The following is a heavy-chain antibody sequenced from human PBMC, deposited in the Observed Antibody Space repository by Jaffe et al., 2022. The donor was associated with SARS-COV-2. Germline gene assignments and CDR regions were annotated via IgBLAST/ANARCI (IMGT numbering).Heavy chain of an antibody. V-gene: IGHV3-21*01. CDR3: ARAYGDYVPIDY. CDR1: GFSFSSYN. Sequence: EVQLVESGGGLVKPGGSLRLSCAASGFSFSSYNINWVRQAPGKGLEWVSSISSSSSYIYYADSVKGRFTISRDNAKNSLYLQMNSLRAEDTAVYYCARAYGDYVPIDYWGQGTLVTVSS. D-gene: IGHD4-17*01. J-gene: IGHJ4*02. CDR2: ISSSSSYI.